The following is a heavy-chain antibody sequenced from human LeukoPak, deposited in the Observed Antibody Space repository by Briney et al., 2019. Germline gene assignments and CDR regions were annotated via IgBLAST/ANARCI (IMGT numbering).Heavy chain of an antibody. V-gene: IGHV1-2*02. CDR2: NSPDSGAT. Sequence: ASVKVSCKASGDSFTGSYFHWLRQAPGQGPEWLGWNSPDSGATEYAQKFQGRVTMTRDTSISTAYMELSRLRSDDTAIYYCAGDQWVNGILTGYIVWGQGTMVTVSS. D-gene: IGHD3-9*01. J-gene: IGHJ3*01. CDR3: AGDQWVNGILTGYIV. CDR1: GDSFTGSY.